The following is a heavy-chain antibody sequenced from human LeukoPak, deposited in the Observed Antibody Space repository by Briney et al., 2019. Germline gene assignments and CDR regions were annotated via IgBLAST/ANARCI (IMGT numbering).Heavy chain of an antibody. Sequence: PGGSLRLSCAASGFSFRNYWMSRVRRVPGKGLEWVANIKQEGGEIYYVDSVKGRFTISRDNAKNSLFLQMNSLRVEDTAIYYCARDKIVGATNFDYWGQGTLVTVSS. J-gene: IGHJ4*02. CDR2: IKQEGGEI. CDR3: ARDKIVGATNFDY. CDR1: GFSFRNYW. V-gene: IGHV3-7*03. D-gene: IGHD1-26*01.